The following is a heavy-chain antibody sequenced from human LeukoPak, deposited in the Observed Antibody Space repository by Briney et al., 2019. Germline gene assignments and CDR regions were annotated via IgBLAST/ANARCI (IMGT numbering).Heavy chain of an antibody. CDR3: ARDHPREYCSSTSCQKDYFDY. J-gene: IGHJ4*02. CDR2: IWYDGSNK. CDR1: GFTFSSYG. V-gene: IGHV3-33*08. D-gene: IGHD2-2*01. Sequence: GGSLRLSCAASGFTFSSYGMHWVRQAPGKGLEWVAVIWYDGSNKYYADSVKGRFTISRDNSKNTLYLQMNSLRAEDTAVYYCARDHPREYCSSTSCQKDYFDYWGQGTLVTVSS.